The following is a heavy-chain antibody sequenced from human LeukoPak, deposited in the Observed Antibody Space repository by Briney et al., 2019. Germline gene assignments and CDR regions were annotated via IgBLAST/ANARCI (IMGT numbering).Heavy chain of an antibody. D-gene: IGHD1-26*01. Sequence: GGSLRLSCAASGFTFSNYWMHWVRQAPGKGLVWVSRLNADGNSITYADSVKGRFTISRDNAKNSLYLQMNSLRAEDTALYYCAKDFAVGAITVAFDYWGQGTLVTVSS. J-gene: IGHJ4*02. V-gene: IGHV3-74*01. CDR1: GFTFSNYW. CDR3: AKDFAVGAITVAFDY. CDR2: LNADGNSI.